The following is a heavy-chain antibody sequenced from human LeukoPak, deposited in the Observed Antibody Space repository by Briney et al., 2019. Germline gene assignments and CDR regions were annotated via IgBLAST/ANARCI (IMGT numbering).Heavy chain of an antibody. D-gene: IGHD2-2*01. V-gene: IGHV4-4*07. CDR3: ARDGVVPAARKDAFDI. Sequence: SETLSLTCTVSGVSISSYYWSWIRQPAGKGLERIERIYTSGSTNYNPSLKSRVTMSVDTSKNQFSLKLSSVTAADTAAYYCARDGVVPAARKDAFDIWGQGTMVTVSS. J-gene: IGHJ3*02. CDR1: GVSISSYY. CDR2: IYTSGST.